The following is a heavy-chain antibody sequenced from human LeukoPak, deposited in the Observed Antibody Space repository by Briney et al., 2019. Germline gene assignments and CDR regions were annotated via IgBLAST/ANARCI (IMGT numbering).Heavy chain of an antibody. CDR1: GGSISSYY. J-gene: IGHJ3*02. Sequence: SETLSLTCTASGGSISSYYWSWIRQPAGKGLEWIGRIYTSGSTNYNPSLKSRVTMSVDTSKNQFSLKLSSVTAADTAVYYCAREGYSSSWPDPFDIWGQGTMVTVSS. CDR2: IYTSGST. V-gene: IGHV4-4*07. CDR3: AREGYSSSWPDPFDI. D-gene: IGHD6-13*01.